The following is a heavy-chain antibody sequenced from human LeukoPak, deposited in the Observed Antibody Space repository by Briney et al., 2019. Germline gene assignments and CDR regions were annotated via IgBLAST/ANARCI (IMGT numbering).Heavy chain of an antibody. D-gene: IGHD2-15*01. CDR3: ARHGLEGCRDGMCYRSFHYYGMDV. CDR1: GYSFTDYW. V-gene: IGHV5-51*01. J-gene: IGHJ6*02. Sequence: GESLKISCKGSGYSFTDYWIGWVRQMPGKGLEWMGIIFPGDFELKYSPSFQGQVIISVDKSIDTAYLQWSSLQASDTAMYYCARHGLEGCRDGMCYRSFHYYGMDVWGQGTTVTVSS. CDR2: IFPGDFEL.